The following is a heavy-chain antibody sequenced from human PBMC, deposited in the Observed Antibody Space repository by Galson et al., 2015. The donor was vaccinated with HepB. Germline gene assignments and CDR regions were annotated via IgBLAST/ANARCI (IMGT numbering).Heavy chain of an antibody. CDR3: ARSTTVTTLGAFDI. J-gene: IGHJ3*02. V-gene: IGHV2-70*11. CDR2: IDWDDDK. D-gene: IGHD4-17*01. Sequence: PALVKPTQTLTLTCTFSGFSLSTSGMCVSWNRQPPGKALEWLARIDWDDDKYYSTSLKTRLTISKDTSKNQVVLTMTNMDPVDTATYYCARSTTVTTLGAFDIWGQGTMVTVSS. CDR1: GFSLSTSGMC.